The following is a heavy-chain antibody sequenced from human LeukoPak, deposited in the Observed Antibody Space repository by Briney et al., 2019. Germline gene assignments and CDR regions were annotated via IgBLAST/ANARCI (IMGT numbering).Heavy chain of an antibody. CDR3: AREITSGWYSDY. CDR1: GFTFSSHS. D-gene: IGHD6-19*01. J-gene: IGHJ4*02. CDR2: ISSSSSYI. Sequence: GGSLRLSCAASGFTFSSHSMNWVRQAPGKGLEWVSSISSSSSYIYYADSVKGRFTISRDNAKNSLYLQMNSLRAEDTAVYYCAREITSGWYSDYWGQGTLVTVSS. V-gene: IGHV3-21*01.